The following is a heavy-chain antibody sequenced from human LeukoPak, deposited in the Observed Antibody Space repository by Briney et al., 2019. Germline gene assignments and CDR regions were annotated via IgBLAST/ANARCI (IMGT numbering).Heavy chain of an antibody. V-gene: IGHV4-34*01. Sequence: SETLSLTCAVYGEPFNGYYWNWIRQSPGKGLEWIGEINHSGSTNYNPSLKSRVTISVDTSKDQFSLKLNSVTAADTAVYYCASRYFCSSTSCYTFDYWGQGTLVTVSS. CDR2: INHSGST. CDR3: ASRYFCSSTSCYTFDY. J-gene: IGHJ4*02. D-gene: IGHD2-2*02. CDR1: GEPFNGYY.